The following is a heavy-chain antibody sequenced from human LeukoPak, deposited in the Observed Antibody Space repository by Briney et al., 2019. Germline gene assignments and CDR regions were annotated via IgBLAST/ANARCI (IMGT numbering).Heavy chain of an antibody. CDR1: GGTFSSYA. V-gene: IGHV1-69*06. CDR3: AREGFGELGMDV. J-gene: IGHJ6*04. Sequence: ASVKVSCKASGGTFSSYAISWVRQAPGQGLGWMGGIIPIFGTANYAQKFQGRVTITADKSTSTAYMELSSLRSEDTAVYYCAREGFGELGMDVWGKGTTVTVSS. D-gene: IGHD3-10*01. CDR2: IIPIFGTA.